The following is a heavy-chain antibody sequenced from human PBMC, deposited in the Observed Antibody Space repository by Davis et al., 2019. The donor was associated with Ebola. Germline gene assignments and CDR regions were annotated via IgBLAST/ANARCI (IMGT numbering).Heavy chain of an antibody. J-gene: IGHJ3*02. V-gene: IGHV5-51*01. CDR2: IYTADSDT. Sequence: GESLKISCKDSGHSFTSHWIGWMRQLPGKGLEWMGIIYTADSDTRYNPSFRGRVTISADKSIKTAFLQWSSLRASDTAMYYCASLRRTITGMDDAFDIWGQGTMVTVSS. CDR3: ASLRRTITGMDDAFDI. D-gene: IGHD2-8*02. CDR1: GHSFTSHW.